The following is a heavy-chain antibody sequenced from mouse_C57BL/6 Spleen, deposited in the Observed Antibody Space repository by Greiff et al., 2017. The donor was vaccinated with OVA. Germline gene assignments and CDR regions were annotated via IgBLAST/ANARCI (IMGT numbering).Heavy chain of an antibody. Sequence: VQLQQSVAELVRPGASVKLSCTASGFNIKNTYMHWVQQRPEQGLEWIGRIGPANGNTKYAPKFQGKAIITADTTTNTAYMQVSRLTSGDTAIYYCARFGDYEIYAMDYWGQGTSVTVSS. J-gene: IGHJ4*01. D-gene: IGHD2-4*01. V-gene: IGHV14-3*01. CDR3: ARFGDYEIYAMDY. CDR2: IGPANGNT. CDR1: GFNIKNTY.